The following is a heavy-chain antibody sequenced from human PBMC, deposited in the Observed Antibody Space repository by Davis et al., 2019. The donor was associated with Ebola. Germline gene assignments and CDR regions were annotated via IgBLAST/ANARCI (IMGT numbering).Heavy chain of an antibody. V-gene: IGHV3-13*01. Sequence: GESLKISCAASGFTFSSYDMHWVRQATGKGLEWVSAIGTAGDTYYPGSVKGRFTISRENAKNSLYLQMNSLRAGDTAVYYCARGTVTGSFDYWGQGTLVTVSS. CDR2: IGTAGDT. CDR1: GFTFSSYD. D-gene: IGHD4-17*01. CDR3: ARGTVTGSFDY. J-gene: IGHJ4*02.